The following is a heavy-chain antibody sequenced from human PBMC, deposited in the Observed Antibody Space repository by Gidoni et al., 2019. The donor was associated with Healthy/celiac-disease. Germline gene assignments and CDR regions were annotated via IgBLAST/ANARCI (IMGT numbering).Heavy chain of an antibody. V-gene: IGHV4-38-2*02. CDR1: GYSISSGYY. CDR3: AREEQWLVRPYFQH. CDR2: IYHSGST. J-gene: IGHJ1*01. Sequence: QVQLQESGPGLVKLSETLSLTCAVSGYSISSGYYWGWIRQPPGKGLEWIGSIYHSGSTYYNPSLKSRVTISVDTSKNQFSLKLSSVTAADTAVYYCAREEQWLVRPYFQHWGQGTLVTVSS. D-gene: IGHD6-19*01.